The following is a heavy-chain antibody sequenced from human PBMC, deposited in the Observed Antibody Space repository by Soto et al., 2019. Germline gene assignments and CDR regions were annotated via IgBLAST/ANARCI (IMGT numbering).Heavy chain of an antibody. D-gene: IGHD3-22*01. Sequence: ASVKVSCKASGCTFSSYAISWVRQAPGQGLEWMGGIIPIFGTANYAQKFQGRVTITADESTSTAYMELSSLRSEDTAVYYCARGNDYYDSCDYWGQGTLVTVSS. CDR1: GCTFSSYA. CDR2: IIPIFGTA. CDR3: ARGNDYYDSCDY. V-gene: IGHV1-69*13. J-gene: IGHJ4*02.